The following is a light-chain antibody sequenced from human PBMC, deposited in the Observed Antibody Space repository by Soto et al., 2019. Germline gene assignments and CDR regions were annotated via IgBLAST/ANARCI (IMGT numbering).Light chain of an antibody. J-gene: IGLJ3*02. CDR1: SGHSSYA. V-gene: IGLV4-69*01. CDR2: LNSDGSH. Sequence: QPVLTQSPSASASLGASVKLTCTLSSGHSSYAIAWHQQQPEKGPRYLMKLNSDGSHSKGDGIPDRFSGSSSGTERYLTISRVQSEDEADYYCQTWSTGIRVFGGGTKLTVL. CDR3: QTWSTGIRV.